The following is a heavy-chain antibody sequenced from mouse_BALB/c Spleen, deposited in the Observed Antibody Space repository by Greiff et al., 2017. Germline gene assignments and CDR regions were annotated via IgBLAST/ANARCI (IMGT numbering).Heavy chain of an antibody. J-gene: IGHJ3*01. CDR2: ISDGGSYT. CDR3: ARDPGGITTGGFAY. D-gene: IGHD2-4*01. V-gene: IGHV5-4*02. CDR1: GFTFSDYY. Sequence: DVKLVESGGGLVKPGGSLKLSCAASGFTFSDYYMYWVRQTPEKRLEWVATISDGGSYTYYPDSVKGRFTISRDNAKNNLYLQMSSLKSEDTAMYYCARDPGGITTGGFAYWGQGTLVTVSA.